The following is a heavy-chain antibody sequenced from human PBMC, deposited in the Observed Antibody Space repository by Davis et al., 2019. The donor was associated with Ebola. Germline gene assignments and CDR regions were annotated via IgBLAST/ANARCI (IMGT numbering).Heavy chain of an antibody. CDR2: MNPNSGNT. D-gene: IGHD3-10*01. CDR1: GGTFSSYA. Sequence: KVSCKASGGTFSSYAINWVRQATGQGLEWMGWMNPNSGNTGYAQKFQGRVTMTRNTTISTAYMEVRSLRSEDTAVYYCARAPTWSQINYYCFDYWGQGTLVTVSS. CDR3: ARAPTWSQINYYCFDY. J-gene: IGHJ4*02. V-gene: IGHV1-8*02.